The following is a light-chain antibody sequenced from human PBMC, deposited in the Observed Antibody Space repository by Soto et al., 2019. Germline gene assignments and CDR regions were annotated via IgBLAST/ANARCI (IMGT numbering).Light chain of an antibody. CDR1: ESVSDNY. J-gene: IGKJ4*01. CDR2: GAS. CDR3: QQYGSSPLP. Sequence: EIVLTQAPGTLSLSPGERATLSCRASESVSDNYLAWYQQRSGQAPRLVIYGASSRASAVPDRFSGSGSGADVTLTSSRLEPEDFAVYYCQQYGSSPLPFGVGTKVEIK. V-gene: IGKV3-20*01.